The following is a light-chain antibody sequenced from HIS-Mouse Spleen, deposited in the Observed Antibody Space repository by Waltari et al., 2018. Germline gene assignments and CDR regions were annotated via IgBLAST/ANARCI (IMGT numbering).Light chain of an antibody. V-gene: IGLV5-45*03. J-gene: IGLJ2*01. CDR2: YKSDSDK. CDR1: SFINVGTYR. Sequence: QAVLTQPSSLSASPGASASLTCTLLSFINVGTYRIYWYQQKPGSPPQYLLRYKSDSDKQQGSGVPSRFSGSKDASSNAGILLISGLQSEDEADYYCMIWHSSAVVFGGGTKLTVL. CDR3: MIWHSSAVV.